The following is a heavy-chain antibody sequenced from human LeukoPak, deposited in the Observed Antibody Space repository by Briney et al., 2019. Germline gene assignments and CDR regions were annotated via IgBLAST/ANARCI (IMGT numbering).Heavy chain of an antibody. D-gene: IGHD5-18*01. Sequence: ASVKVSCKASGYTFTSYDINWVRQATGQGLEWMGWMNPNSGNTGYAQKFQGRVTITRDTSASTAYMELSSLRSEDTAVYYCARDMQGSAMVTENAFDIWGQGTMVTVSS. CDR3: ARDMQGSAMVTENAFDI. CDR2: MNPNSGNT. J-gene: IGHJ3*02. V-gene: IGHV1-8*01. CDR1: GYTFTSYD.